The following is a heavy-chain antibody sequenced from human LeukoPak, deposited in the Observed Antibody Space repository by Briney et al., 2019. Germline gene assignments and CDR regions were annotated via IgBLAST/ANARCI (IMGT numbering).Heavy chain of an antibody. CDR1: GGSISSGGYY. J-gene: IGHJ5*02. D-gene: IGHD3-16*01. CDR2: IYYSGST. Sequence: SETLSLTCTVSGGSISSGGYYWSWIRQHPGKGLEWIGYIYYSGSTYYNPSLKSRVTISVDTSRNQFSLKLSSVTAADTAVYYCARDLMRGGYNWFDPWGQGTLVTVSS. V-gene: IGHV4-31*03. CDR3: ARDLMRGGYNWFDP.